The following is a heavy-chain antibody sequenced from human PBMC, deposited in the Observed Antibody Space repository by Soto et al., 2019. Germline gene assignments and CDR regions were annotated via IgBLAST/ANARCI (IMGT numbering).Heavy chain of an antibody. CDR1: GGSISSYY. CDR3: ARQGYYYDSSGYPYYYGMDV. V-gene: IGHV4-59*08. J-gene: IGHJ6*02. CDR2: IYYSGST. Sequence: ASETLSLTCTVSGGSISSYYWSWIRQPPGKGLEWIGYIYYSGSTNYNPSLKSRVTISVDTSKNQFSLKLSSVTAADTAVYYCARQGYYYDSSGYPYYYGMDVWGQGTTVTVSS. D-gene: IGHD3-22*01.